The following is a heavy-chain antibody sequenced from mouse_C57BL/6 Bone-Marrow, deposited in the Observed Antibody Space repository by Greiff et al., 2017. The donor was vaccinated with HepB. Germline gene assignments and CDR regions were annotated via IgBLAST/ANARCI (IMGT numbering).Heavy chain of an antibody. Sequence: EVQLVESGGGLVKPGVSLKLSCAASGFTFSSYAMSWVRQTPEKRLEWVATISDGGSYTYYPDNVKGRFTISRDNAKNNLYLQMSHLKSEDTAMYYCARERWDGYPYAMDYWGQGTSVTVSS. V-gene: IGHV5-4*01. CDR2: ISDGGSYT. CDR1: GFTFSSYA. J-gene: IGHJ4*01. CDR3: ARERWDGYPYAMDY. D-gene: IGHD2-3*01.